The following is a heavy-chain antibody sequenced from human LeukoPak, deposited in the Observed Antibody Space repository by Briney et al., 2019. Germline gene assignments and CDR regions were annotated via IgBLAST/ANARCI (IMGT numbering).Heavy chain of an antibody. CDR3: ARDRDYWSGCSFYPYAFDI. J-gene: IGHJ3*02. CDR1: GGTFSSYA. D-gene: IGHD2-15*01. CDR2: IIPIFGTA. V-gene: IGHV1-69*01. Sequence: SVKVSCKASGGTFSSYAISWVRQAPGQGLEWMGGIIPIFGTANYAQKFQGRVTITADESTSTAYMELSSLRSEDTAVYYCARDRDYWSGCSFYPYAFDIWGQGTMVTVSS.